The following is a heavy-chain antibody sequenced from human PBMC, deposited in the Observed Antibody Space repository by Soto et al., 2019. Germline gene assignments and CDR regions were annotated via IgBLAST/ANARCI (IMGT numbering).Heavy chain of an antibody. J-gene: IGHJ2*01. CDR2: ISYDGSNK. CDR1: GFTFSSYT. Sequence: QVQLVESGGGVVQPGRSLRLSCAASGFTFSSYTMHWVRKAPGKGLEWVEVISYDGSNKYYSDSVKGRFNISRDNSKNTLSLQMNSLRAEDTAVYYCARSGGSYSYWYFGLWGRGTLVTVSS. V-gene: IGHV3-30-3*01. D-gene: IGHD1-26*01. CDR3: ARSGGSYSYWYFGL.